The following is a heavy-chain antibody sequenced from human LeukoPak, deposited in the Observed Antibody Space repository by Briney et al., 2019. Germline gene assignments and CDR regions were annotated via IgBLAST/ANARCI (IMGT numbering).Heavy chain of an antibody. D-gene: IGHD4-11*01. CDR3: ASLLQGDGMDV. CDR2: IWYDGSNK. J-gene: IGHJ6*04. V-gene: IGHV3-33*01. Sequence: GGSLRLSCAASGFTFSSYGMHWVRQAPGKGLEWVVVIWYDGSNKYYADSVKGRFTISRDNSKNTLYLQMNSLTAEDTAVYYCASLLQGDGMDVWGKGTTVTVSS. CDR1: GFTFSSYG.